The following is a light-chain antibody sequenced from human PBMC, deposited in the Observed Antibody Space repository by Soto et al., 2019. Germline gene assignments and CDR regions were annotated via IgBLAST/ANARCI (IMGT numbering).Light chain of an antibody. V-gene: IGKV3-11*01. J-gene: IGKJ1*01. CDR3: QHHNNWFSWT. Sequence: EIVLTQSPATLSLSPGERATLSCRASQSVSNYLAWYQQRPGQAPRLLIYDTSSRATGIPARFRGSGSGTDFTLTISSLEPEDFAVYYCQHHNNWFSWTLGQGTKVDIK. CDR1: QSVSNY. CDR2: DTS.